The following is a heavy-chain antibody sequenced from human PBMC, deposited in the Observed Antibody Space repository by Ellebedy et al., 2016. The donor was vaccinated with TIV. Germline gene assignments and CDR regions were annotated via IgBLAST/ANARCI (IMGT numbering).Heavy chain of an antibody. CDR2: ISAYNGDT. V-gene: IGHV1-18*01. CDR1: GYSFPDYG. D-gene: IGHD3-22*01. CDR3: AREFHYYDNSGFYPFGY. J-gene: IGHJ4*02. Sequence: AASVQVSCKTSGYSFPDYGISWVRHAPGHGLEWIGWISAYNGDTNYAMKLQDRVTMTIDTSTSTAYMALGSLRSGDTAVYYCAREFHYYDNSGFYPFGYWGQGTLVTVSS.